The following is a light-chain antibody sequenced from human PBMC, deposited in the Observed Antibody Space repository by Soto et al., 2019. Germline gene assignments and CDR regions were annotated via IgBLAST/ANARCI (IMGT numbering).Light chain of an antibody. J-gene: IGKJ1*01. CDR3: QQCSSYPWT. Sequence: DIQMTQFPSSLSASVGDTVTINCRANQSISSWLAWYQQKPGQTPKLLIYDASTLETGVPSRFAGSEAETEFTLTISGLQPDDFATYYCQQCSSYPWTFGQGTKVDMK. CDR1: QSISSW. V-gene: IGKV1-5*01. CDR2: DAS.